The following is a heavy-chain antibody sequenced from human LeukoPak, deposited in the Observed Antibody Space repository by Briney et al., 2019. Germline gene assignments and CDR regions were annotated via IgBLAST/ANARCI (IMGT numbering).Heavy chain of an antibody. V-gene: IGHV3-23*01. CDR3: AMTTVTTFRPGAFDI. J-gene: IGHJ3*02. CDR2: ISGSGGST. Sequence: GASLRLSCAASGFTFSSYAMSWVRQAPGKGLEWVSAISGSGGSTYYADSVKGRFTISRDNSKNTLYLQMNSLRAEDTAVYYCAMTTVTTFRPGAFDIWGQGTMVTVSS. CDR1: GFTFSSYA. D-gene: IGHD4-17*01.